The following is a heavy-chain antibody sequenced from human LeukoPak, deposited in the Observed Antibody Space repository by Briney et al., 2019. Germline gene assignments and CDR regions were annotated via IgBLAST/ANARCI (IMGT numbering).Heavy chain of an antibody. J-gene: IGHJ4*02. CDR1: GGSISSYY. V-gene: IGHV4-59*01. CDR3: ARVGDIVVVPAAVYFDY. Sequence: SETLPLTCTVSGGSISSYYWSWIRQPPGKGLEWIGYIYYSGSTNYNPSLKSRVTISVDTSKNQFSLKLSSVTAADTAVYYCARVGDIVVVPAAVYFDYWGQGTLVTVSS. D-gene: IGHD2-2*01. CDR2: IYYSGST.